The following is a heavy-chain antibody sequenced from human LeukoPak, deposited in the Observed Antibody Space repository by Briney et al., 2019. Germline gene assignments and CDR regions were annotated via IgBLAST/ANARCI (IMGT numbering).Heavy chain of an antibody. CDR2: ISSSSSYI. D-gene: IGHD6-19*01. J-gene: IGHJ3*02. CDR1: GFTFSSYS. Sequence: GGSLRLSCAASGFTFSSYSMNWVRQAPGKGLEWVSSISSSSSYIYYADSVKGRFTISGDNAKNSLYLQMNSLRAEDTAVYYCARDLYTLPEYSSGWFGAFDIWGQGTMVTVSS. V-gene: IGHV3-21*01. CDR3: ARDLYTLPEYSSGWFGAFDI.